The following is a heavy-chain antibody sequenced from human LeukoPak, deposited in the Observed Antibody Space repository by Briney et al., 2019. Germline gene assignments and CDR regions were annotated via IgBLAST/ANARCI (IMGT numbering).Heavy chain of an antibody. D-gene: IGHD5-12*01. CDR1: GFTFSSYW. CDR3: ARKGEWGYDYPPFFDY. Sequence: GGSLRLSCAASGFTFSSYWMSWVRQAPGKGLEWVADIKQDGSEKCYVDSVKGRFTISRDNAKNSLYLQMNSLRAEDTAVYYCARKGEWGYDYPPFFDYWGQGTLVTVSS. J-gene: IGHJ4*02. CDR2: IKQDGSEK. V-gene: IGHV3-7*03.